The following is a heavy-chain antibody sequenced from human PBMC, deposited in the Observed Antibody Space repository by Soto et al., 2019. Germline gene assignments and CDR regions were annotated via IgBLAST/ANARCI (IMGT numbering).Heavy chain of an antibody. Sequence: SETLSLTCTVSGYSISSGSYWGWIRQPPGKGPEWIASIYHGGTTFYNPSLKSRFTVSVDKSNNQFSLKLRSVTAADTAVYYCAKADGMVVAGSPFDYWGHGTLVTVSS. CDR3: AKADGMVVAGSPFDY. V-gene: IGHV4-38-2*02. CDR2: IYHGGTT. J-gene: IGHJ4*01. CDR1: GYSISSGSY. D-gene: IGHD6-19*01.